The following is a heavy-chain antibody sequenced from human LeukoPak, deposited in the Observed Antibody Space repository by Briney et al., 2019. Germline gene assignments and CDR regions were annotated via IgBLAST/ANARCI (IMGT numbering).Heavy chain of an antibody. J-gene: IGHJ4*02. V-gene: IGHV4-4*07. D-gene: IGHD1-7*01. CDR1: GDSISSYY. Sequence: SETLSLTCTVSGDSISSYYWSWIRQPAGKGREWIGRIYTSGSTNYNPSLKSRVTMSADTSKKQFSLKLSSVTAADTAVYYCARGTGTTNFDSWGQGTLVTVSS. CDR2: IYTSGST. CDR3: ARGTGTTNFDS.